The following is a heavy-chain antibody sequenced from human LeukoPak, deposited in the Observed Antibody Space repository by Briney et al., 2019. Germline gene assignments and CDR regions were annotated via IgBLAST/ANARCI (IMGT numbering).Heavy chain of an antibody. CDR1: GGSVSSTTYY. CDR3: ARYVVYGSGKYYFDY. D-gene: IGHD3-10*01. Sequence: KPSETLSLTCTVSGGSVSSTTYYWSWIRQPPGKGLEWIGSINYSGSTYYDPSLKSRVTISVDTSENQFSLKLSSVTAADTAVYYCARYVVYGSGKYYFDYWGQGTLVTVSS. V-gene: IGHV4-39*01. J-gene: IGHJ4*02. CDR2: INYSGST.